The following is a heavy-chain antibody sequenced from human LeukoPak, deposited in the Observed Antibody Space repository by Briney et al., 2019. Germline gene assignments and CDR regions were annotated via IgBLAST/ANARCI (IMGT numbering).Heavy chain of an antibody. D-gene: IGHD2-15*01. CDR1: GGSISSSSYY. CDR3: ARLVSGGILWFDP. CDR2: IYYSGSI. Sequence: SETLSLTCTVSGGSISSSSYYWGWIRQPPGKGLEWIGSIYYSGSIHYNPSLKSRVTISVDTSKNQFSLKLSSVTAADTAVYYCARLVSGGILWFDPWGQGTLVTVSS. V-gene: IGHV4-39*01. J-gene: IGHJ5*02.